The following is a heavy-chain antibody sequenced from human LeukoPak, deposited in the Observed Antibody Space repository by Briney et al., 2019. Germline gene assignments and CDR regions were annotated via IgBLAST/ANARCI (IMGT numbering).Heavy chain of an antibody. Sequence: SVKVSCKASGGTFSSYGISWVRQAPGQGLEWMGGIIPIFGTSNYAQKFQGRVTITTDESTSTAYMELSSLRSEDTAVYYCARSMIAAAGTDDAFDIWGQGTMVTVSS. CDR2: IIPIFGTS. V-gene: IGHV1-69*05. CDR3: ARSMIAAAGTDDAFDI. CDR1: GGTFSSYG. D-gene: IGHD6-13*01. J-gene: IGHJ3*02.